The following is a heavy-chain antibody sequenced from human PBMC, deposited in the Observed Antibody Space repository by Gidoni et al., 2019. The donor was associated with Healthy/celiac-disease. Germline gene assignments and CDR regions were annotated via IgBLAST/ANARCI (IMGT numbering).Heavy chain of an antibody. V-gene: IGHV5-51*01. J-gene: IGHJ5*02. CDR3: ARSLGGVVVVAATGVDWFDP. CDR1: GYSFTSYW. CDR2: IYPGDSDT. Sequence: EVQLVQSGAEVKKPGESLKISCKGSGYSFTSYWIGWVRQMPGKGLEWMGSIYPGDSDTRYSPSFQGQVTISADKSISTAYLQWSSLKASDTAMYYCARSLGGVVVVAATGVDWFDPWGQGTLVTVSS. D-gene: IGHD2-15*01.